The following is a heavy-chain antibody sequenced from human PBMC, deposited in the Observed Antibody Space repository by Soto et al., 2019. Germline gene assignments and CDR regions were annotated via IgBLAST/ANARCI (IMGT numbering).Heavy chain of an antibody. CDR1: GFTFSSYG. Sequence: GGSLRLSCAASGFTFSSYGMHWVRQAPGKGLEWVAVIWYDGSNKYYADSVKGRFTISRDNSKNTLYLQMNSLRAEDTAVYYCARASSGGDAFDIWGQGTMVTVSS. V-gene: IGHV3-33*01. CDR3: ARASSGGDAFDI. J-gene: IGHJ3*02. D-gene: IGHD1-26*01. CDR2: IWYDGSNK.